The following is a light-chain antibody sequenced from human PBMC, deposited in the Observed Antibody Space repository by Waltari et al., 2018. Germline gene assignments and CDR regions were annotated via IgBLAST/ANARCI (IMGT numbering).Light chain of an antibody. Sequence: IVMTQSPATLSVSPGARVTLSCRADQNVRSNLAWYQQKPGKGPRLLIYDGSTRSTGTPARWSGSGSGTDFTLTISSLQSEDFAIYYCHQSDDWPPYSFGQGTKLEIK. J-gene: IGKJ2*03. CDR1: QNVRSN. CDR2: DGS. V-gene: IGKV3-15*01. CDR3: HQSDDWPPYS.